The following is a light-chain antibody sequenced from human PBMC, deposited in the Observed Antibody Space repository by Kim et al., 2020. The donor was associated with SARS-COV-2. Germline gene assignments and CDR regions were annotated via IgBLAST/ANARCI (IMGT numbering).Light chain of an antibody. CDR3: QQYYTIPQT. Sequence: ATINCKSSQNLLYSPNNKNYSAWYQQKPGQSPRLLIYWASTRESGVPDRFSGSGSGIDFTLTISSLQAEDVAVYYCQQYYTIPQTFGGGTKVDIK. V-gene: IGKV4-1*01. CDR1: QNLLYSPNNKNY. J-gene: IGKJ4*01. CDR2: WAS.